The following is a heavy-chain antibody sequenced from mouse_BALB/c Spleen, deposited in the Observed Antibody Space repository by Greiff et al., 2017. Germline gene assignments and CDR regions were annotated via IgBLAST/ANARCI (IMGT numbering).Heavy chain of an antibody. CDR1: GFTFSSFG. Sequence: EVQGVESGGGLVQPGGSRKLSCAASGFTFSSFGMHWVRQAPEKGLEWVAYISSGSSTIYYADTVKGRFTISRDNPKNTLFLQMTSLRSEDTAMYYCAREGRRFDYWGQGTTLTVSS. CDR3: AREGRRFDY. D-gene: IGHD3-3*01. CDR2: ISSGSSTI. V-gene: IGHV5-17*02. J-gene: IGHJ2*01.